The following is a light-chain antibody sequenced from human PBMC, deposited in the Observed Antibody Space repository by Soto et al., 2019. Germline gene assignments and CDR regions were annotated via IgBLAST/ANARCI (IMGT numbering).Light chain of an antibody. CDR1: SSDVGGYKY. J-gene: IGLJ2*01. V-gene: IGLV2-14*01. CDR3: SSYTSSSTHVV. Sequence: QSVLTQPASVSGSPGQSITISCTGASSDVGGYKYVSWYQQHPGKAPKLMIYEVSNRPSGVSDRFSGSKSGSTASLTISGLQAEDEADYYCSSYTSSSTHVVFGGGTKLTVL. CDR2: EVS.